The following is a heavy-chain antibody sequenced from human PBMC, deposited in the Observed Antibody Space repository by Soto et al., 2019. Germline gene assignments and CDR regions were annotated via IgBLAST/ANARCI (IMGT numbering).Heavy chain of an antibody. J-gene: IGHJ5*02. V-gene: IGHV4-4*02. CDR1: GGSISSSNW. Sequence: VQLRQSGPGLVKPSGTLSLTCAVSGGSISSSNWWTWVRQAPGKGLEWIGEIYHSGNTYYNPSLKDRVTTTVDKSNNQFSLTLNSVTAADTAVYYCATLPPRVVASLLPIPTWGQGTLVTVSS. CDR2: IYHSGNT. CDR3: ATLPPRVVASLLPIPT. D-gene: IGHD1-26*01.